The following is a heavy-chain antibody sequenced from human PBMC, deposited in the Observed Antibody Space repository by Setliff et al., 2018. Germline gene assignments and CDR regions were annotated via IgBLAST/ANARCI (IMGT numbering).Heavy chain of an antibody. Sequence: GGSLRLSCAASGFTFRSYWMSWVRQAPGKGLEWVANIKKDGSIKYYVDSVKGRFTISRDNAKNSLYLQMNSLRAEDTAVYYCARPLRYGDYYYYYGMDVWGQGTTVTVSS. CDR2: IKKDGSIK. J-gene: IGHJ6*02. CDR3: ARPLRYGDYYYYYGMDV. CDR1: GFTFRSYW. V-gene: IGHV3-7*01. D-gene: IGHD3-10*01.